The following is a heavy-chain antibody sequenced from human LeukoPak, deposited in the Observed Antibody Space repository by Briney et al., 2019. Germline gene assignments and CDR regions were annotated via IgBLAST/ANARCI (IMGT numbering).Heavy chain of an antibody. Sequence: GGSLRLSCAASEWMHWVRQAPGKGLVWISGINNDGSNTYYADSVKGRFTISRDDAKNTVYLQMNSLRAEDTAVYYCAGVFDYWGQGSLVTVSS. J-gene: IGHJ4*02. CDR3: AGVFDY. CDR1: EW. CDR2: INNDGSNT. D-gene: IGHD2-8*01. V-gene: IGHV3-74*01.